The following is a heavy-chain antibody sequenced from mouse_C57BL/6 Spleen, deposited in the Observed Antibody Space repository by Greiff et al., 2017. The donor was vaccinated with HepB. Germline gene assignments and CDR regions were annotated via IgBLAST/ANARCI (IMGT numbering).Heavy chain of an antibody. CDR2: INPSSGYT. Sequence: QVQLKESGAELARPGASVKMSCKASGYTFTSYTMHWVKQRPGQGLEWIGYINPSSGYTKYNQKFKDKATLTADKSSSTAYMQLSSLTSEDSAVYYCARGSSGHFDYWGQGTTLTVSS. CDR1: GYTFTSYT. V-gene: IGHV1-4*01. J-gene: IGHJ2*01. CDR3: ARGSSGHFDY. D-gene: IGHD3-2*02.